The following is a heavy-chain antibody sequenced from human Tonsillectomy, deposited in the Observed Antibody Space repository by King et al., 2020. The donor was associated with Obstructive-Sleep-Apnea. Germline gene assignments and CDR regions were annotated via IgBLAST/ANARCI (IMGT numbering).Heavy chain of an antibody. CDR2: IYYCGNS. J-gene: IGHJ6*02. V-gene: IGHV4-39*01. CDR1: CGYLSRSSYY. Sequence: QLQESGPGLAKPLETLSLKCTFSCGYLSRSSYYWGWVRQPPGEGLELFASIYYCGNSLSHPSFRSSVTIFADTSKNQFSLNLRSVTAADTAVYYCAARYFDWSSQSYFGLHVWGRGTTVTVSS. D-gene: IGHD3-9*01. CDR3: AARYFDWSSQSYFGLHV.